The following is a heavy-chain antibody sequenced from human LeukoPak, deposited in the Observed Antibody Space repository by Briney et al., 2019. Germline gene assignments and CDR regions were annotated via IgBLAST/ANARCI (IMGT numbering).Heavy chain of an antibody. CDR1: GGSISSGGYY. Sequence: SETLSLTCTVSGGSISSGGYYWSWIRQHPGKGLEWIGYIYYSGSTYYNPSFKSRVTISVDTSKNQFSLKLSSVTAADTAVYYCARVPVATMGADYWGQGTLVTVSS. CDR3: ARVPVATMGADY. CDR2: IYYSGST. V-gene: IGHV4-31*03. D-gene: IGHD5-12*01. J-gene: IGHJ4*02.